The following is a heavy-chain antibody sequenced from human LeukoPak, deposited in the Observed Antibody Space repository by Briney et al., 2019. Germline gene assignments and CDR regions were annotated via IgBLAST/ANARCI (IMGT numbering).Heavy chain of an antibody. CDR3: ASDSLRYYGMDV. D-gene: IGHD2-21*02. CDR2: ISWNSGSI. CDR1: GFTFDDYA. Sequence: PGRSLRLSCAASGFTFDDYAMHWVRQAPGKGLEWVSGISWNSGSIGYADSVKGRFTISRDNAKNSLYLQMNSLRAEDTAVYYCASDSLRYYGMDVWGQGTTVTVSS. J-gene: IGHJ6*02. V-gene: IGHV3-9*01.